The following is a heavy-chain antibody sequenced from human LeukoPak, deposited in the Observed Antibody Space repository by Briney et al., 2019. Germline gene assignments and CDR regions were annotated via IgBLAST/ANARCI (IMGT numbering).Heavy chain of an antibody. Sequence: PGGSLRLSCAASGLTFSNYSMNWVRQAPGKGLEWVSYISSSGRTIYYADSVKGRFNISRDNAKNSLYLQMNSLRAEDTAVYYCARESSYGPPRYWGQGTLVTVSS. CDR1: GLTFSNYS. CDR2: ISSSGRTI. CDR3: ARESSYGPPRY. D-gene: IGHD5-18*01. J-gene: IGHJ4*02. V-gene: IGHV3-48*04.